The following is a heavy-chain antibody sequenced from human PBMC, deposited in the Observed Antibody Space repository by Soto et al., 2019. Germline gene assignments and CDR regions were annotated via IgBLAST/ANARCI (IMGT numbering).Heavy chain of an antibody. CDR3: ARERTDFDAFDI. D-gene: IGHD3-3*01. Sequence: SETLSLTCTFSGGSISSGDYYWSWIRQPPGKGLEWIGYIYYSGSTYYNPSLKSRVTISVDTSKNQFSLKLSSVTAADTAVYYCARERTDFDAFDIWGQGTMVTVSS. CDR1: GGSISSGDYY. J-gene: IGHJ3*02. V-gene: IGHV4-30-4*01. CDR2: IYYSGST.